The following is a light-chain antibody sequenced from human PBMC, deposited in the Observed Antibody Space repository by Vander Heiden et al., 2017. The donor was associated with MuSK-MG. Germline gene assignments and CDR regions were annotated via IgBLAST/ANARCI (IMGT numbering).Light chain of an antibody. CDR1: SSNIGNKY. Sequence: QSVLTQPPSVSAAPGQKVTLSCSGSSSNIGNKYVSWYQQLPGTAPKLLIYDNNKRPSGIPDRFSGSKSGTSATLGITGLQTGDEADYYCGTWDSSLSAYVFGTGTKVTVL. CDR3: GTWDSSLSAYV. CDR2: DNN. V-gene: IGLV1-51*01. J-gene: IGLJ1*01.